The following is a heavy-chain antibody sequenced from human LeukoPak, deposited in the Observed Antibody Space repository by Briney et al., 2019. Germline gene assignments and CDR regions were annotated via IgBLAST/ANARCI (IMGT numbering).Heavy chain of an antibody. CDR1: GFTFSSYA. V-gene: IGHV3-23*01. CDR2: ISGSGGST. CDR3: AKGRDSSGYYRGIFDY. Sequence: GSLRLSCAASGFTFSSYAMSWVRQAPGKGLEWVSAISGSGGSTYYADSVKGRFTIPRDNSKNTLYLQMNSLRAEDTAVYYCAKGRDSSGYYRGIFDYWGQGTLVTVSS. D-gene: IGHD3-22*01. J-gene: IGHJ4*02.